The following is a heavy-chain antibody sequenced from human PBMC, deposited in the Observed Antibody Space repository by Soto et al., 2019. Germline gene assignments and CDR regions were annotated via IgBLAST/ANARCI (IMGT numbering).Heavy chain of an antibody. D-gene: IGHD6-19*01. CDR2: IWYDGSNK. V-gene: IGHV3-33*01. J-gene: IGHJ4*02. Sequence: QVQLVESGAGVVQPGRSLRLSCAASGFTFSSYGMHWVRQAPGKGLEWVAVIWYDGSNKYYADSVKGRFTISRDNSKNTLYLQMNSLRVEDTAVYYCARDRYSSGWYDLDYWGQGTLVTVSS. CDR3: ARDRYSSGWYDLDY. CDR1: GFTFSSYG.